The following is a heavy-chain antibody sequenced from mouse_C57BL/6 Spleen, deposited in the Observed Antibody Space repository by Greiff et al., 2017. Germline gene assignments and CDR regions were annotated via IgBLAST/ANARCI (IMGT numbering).Heavy chain of an antibody. CDR1: GYSITSGYY. J-gene: IGHJ2*01. D-gene: IGHD4-1*01. CDR2: ISYDGSN. V-gene: IGHV3-6*01. Sequence: EVKLLESGPGLVKPSQSLSLTCSVTGYSITSGYYWNWIRQFPGNKLEWMGYISYDGSNNYNPSLKNRISITRDTSKNQFFLKLNSVTTEDTATYYCAREGLGRFNYFDYWGQGTTLTVSS. CDR3: AREGLGRFNYFDY.